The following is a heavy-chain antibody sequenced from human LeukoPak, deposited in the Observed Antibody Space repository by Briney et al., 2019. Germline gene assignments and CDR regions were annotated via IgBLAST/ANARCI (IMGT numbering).Heavy chain of an antibody. J-gene: IGHJ1*01. CDR3: ARLLERH. CDR1: GGSISSYY. D-gene: IGHD1-1*01. CDR2: IYYSGST. V-gene: IGHV4-39*01. Sequence: SETLSLTXTVSGGSISSYYWSWIRQPPGKGLEWIGSIYYSGSTYYNPSLKSRVTISVDTSKNQFSLKLSSVTATDTAVYYCARLLERHWGQGTLVIVSS.